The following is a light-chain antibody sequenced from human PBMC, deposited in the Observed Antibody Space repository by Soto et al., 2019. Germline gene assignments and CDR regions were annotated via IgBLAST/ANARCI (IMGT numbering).Light chain of an antibody. CDR3: QQYYSYPRT. V-gene: IGKV1-5*01. CDR1: QTISSW. CDR2: AAS. Sequence: DIQMTQSPSTLSGSVGGRVTITCRASQTISSWLAWHQQTPGIAPKLLIYAASTLQSGVPSRFSGSGSGTDFTLTISCLQSEDFATYYCQQYYSYPRTFGQGTKVDIK. J-gene: IGKJ1*01.